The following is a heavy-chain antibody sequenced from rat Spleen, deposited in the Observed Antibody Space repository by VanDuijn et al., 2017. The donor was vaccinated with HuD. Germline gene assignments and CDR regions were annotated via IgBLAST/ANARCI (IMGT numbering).Heavy chain of an antibody. J-gene: IGHJ2*01. CDR3: ATSGGVYYGLGH. D-gene: IGHD1-6*01. V-gene: IGHV5-25*01. CDR2: IGTGGGKT. CDR1: GFTFSNYY. Sequence: EVRLVESGGGLVQPGRSMKLSCAASGFTFSNYYMAWVRQAPTKGLEWVASIGTGGGKTYYRDSVKGRFTVSRDNAKSTLYLQMDSLRSEDTATYYCATSGGVYYGLGHWGQGVMVTVSS.